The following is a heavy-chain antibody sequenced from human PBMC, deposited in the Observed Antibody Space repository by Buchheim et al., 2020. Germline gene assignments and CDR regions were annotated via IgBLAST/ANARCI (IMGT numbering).Heavy chain of an antibody. J-gene: IGHJ6*02. Sequence: EVQLVESGGGLVQPGGSLRLSCAASGFTFSSYSMNWVRQAPGKGLEWVSYISSSSSTIYYADSVKGRFTISRDNAKNSLYLRMNNLRAEDTAVYYCAREPNDYSNCGRMDVWGQGTT. V-gene: IGHV3-48*01. CDR2: ISSSSSTI. CDR1: GFTFSSYS. D-gene: IGHD4-11*01. CDR3: AREPNDYSNCGRMDV.